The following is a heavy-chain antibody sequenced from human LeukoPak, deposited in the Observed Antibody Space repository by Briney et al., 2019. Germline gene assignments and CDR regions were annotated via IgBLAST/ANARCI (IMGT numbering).Heavy chain of an antibody. J-gene: IGHJ4*02. D-gene: IGHD6-13*01. CDR1: GGSMSSYY. CDR2: IYTSGST. Sequence: SETLSLTCTVSGGSMSSYYWSWIRQPAGKGLEWIGRIYTSGSTNYNPSLRSRVTMSIDTSKKKFSLKLSSVTAADTAVYYCATDEQQLAFDYWGQGTLVTVSS. CDR3: ATDEQQLAFDY. V-gene: IGHV4-4*07.